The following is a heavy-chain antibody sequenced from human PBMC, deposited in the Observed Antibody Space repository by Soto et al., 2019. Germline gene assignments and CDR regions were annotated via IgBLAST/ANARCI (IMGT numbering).Heavy chain of an antibody. Sequence: QVQLQESGPGLVKPSQTLSLTCTVMGGSMTSGDQYWTWIRHRPGEGLEWFGYINHRGSLYYNPSLKRRVAMSVDTSKTQFALNLSSVTAADTAVYYCARELPQRQGRNMDVWGQGTTVTVSS. J-gene: IGHJ6*02. V-gene: IGHV4-31*03. CDR1: GGSMTSGDQY. D-gene: IGHD1-1*01. CDR2: INHRGSL. CDR3: ARELPQRQGRNMDV.